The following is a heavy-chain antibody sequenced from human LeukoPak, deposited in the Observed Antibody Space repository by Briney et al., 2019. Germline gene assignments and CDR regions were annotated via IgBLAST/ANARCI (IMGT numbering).Heavy chain of an antibody. J-gene: IGHJ4*02. D-gene: IGHD2-15*01. Sequence: ASVKVSCKASGYTFTSYYMHWVRQAPGQGLEWMGIINPSGGSTSYAQKFQGRVTMTRDTSTSTVYKELSSLRSEDTAVYYCARDPSSRISLDYWGQGTLVTVSS. CDR3: ARDPSSRISLDY. CDR2: INPSGGST. CDR1: GYTFTSYY. V-gene: IGHV1-46*01.